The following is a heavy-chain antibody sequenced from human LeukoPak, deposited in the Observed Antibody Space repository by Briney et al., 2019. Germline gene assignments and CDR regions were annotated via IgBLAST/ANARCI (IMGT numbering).Heavy chain of an antibody. CDR2: IYYSGST. CDR1: GGSISSYY. D-gene: IGHD3-16*01. CDR3: ARFTPQGYGWGGYNRFDP. Sequence: SETLSLTCTVSGGSISSYYWSWIRQPPGKGLEWIGYIYYSGSTNYDPSLKSRVTISVDTSKNQFSLNLTSVTAADTAVYYCARFTPQGYGWGGYNRFDPWGQGTPVTVSS. V-gene: IGHV4-59*01. J-gene: IGHJ5*02.